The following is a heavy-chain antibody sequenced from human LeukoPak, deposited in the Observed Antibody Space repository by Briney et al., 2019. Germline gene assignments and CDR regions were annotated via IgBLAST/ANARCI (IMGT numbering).Heavy chain of an antibody. D-gene: IGHD5-12*01. CDR2: ISAYNGDT. J-gene: IGHJ4*02. CDR1: GYTFTSYG. CDR3: ARGRSGYDATPVDY. Sequence: ASVKVSCKASGYTFTSYGISWVRQAPGQGLEWMGWISAYNGDTNYAQKLQGRVTMTTDTSTSTAYMELRSLRSDDTAVYYCARGRSGYDATPVDYWGQGTLVTVSS. V-gene: IGHV1-18*01.